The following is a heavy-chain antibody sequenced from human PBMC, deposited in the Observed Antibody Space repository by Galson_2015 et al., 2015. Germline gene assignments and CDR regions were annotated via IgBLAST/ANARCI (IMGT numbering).Heavy chain of an antibody. CDR2: ISIYSSTI. J-gene: IGHJ4*02. D-gene: IGHD1-1*01. CDR3: ARGATCSDWTHLFDN. Sequence: SLRLSCAASGFPFSSYRMNWVRQAPGKGLEWVSYISIYSSTIYYTDSAKGRFTISRDNAKNSLYLQMNSLRDEDTAVYYCARGATCSDWTHLFDNWGQGTLVTVSS. CDR1: GFPFSSYR. V-gene: IGHV3-48*02.